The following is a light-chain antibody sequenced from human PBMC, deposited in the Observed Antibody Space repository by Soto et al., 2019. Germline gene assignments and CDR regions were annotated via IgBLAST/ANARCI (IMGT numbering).Light chain of an antibody. CDR3: AAWDVSLNGPV. J-gene: IGLJ2*01. Sequence: VLTQPPSASGTPGQRVTISCSGSSSNIGSNTVNWYQQLPGTAPKLLIYSNNQRPSGVPDRFSGSKSGTSASLAISGLQSEDEADYYCAAWDVSLNGPVFGGGTQLTVL. V-gene: IGLV1-44*01. CDR1: SSNIGSNT. CDR2: SNN.